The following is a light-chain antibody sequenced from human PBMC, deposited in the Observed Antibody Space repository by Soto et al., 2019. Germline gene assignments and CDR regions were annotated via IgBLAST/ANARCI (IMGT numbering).Light chain of an antibody. CDR3: AAWDDSLSGPL. J-gene: IGLJ2*01. V-gene: IGLV1-47*01. Sequence: QSVLTQPPSASGTRGQRVTISCSGSSSNIGSNYVYWYQQLPGTAPKLLIYRNNQRPSGVPDRFSGSKSGTSASLAISGLRSEDEADYYCAAWDDSLSGPLFGGGTKLTVL. CDR2: RNN. CDR1: SSNIGSNY.